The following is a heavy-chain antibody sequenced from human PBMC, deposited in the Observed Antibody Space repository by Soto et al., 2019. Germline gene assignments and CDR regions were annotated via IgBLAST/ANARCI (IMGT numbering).Heavy chain of an antibody. J-gene: IGHJ4*02. D-gene: IGHD3-10*01. CDR2: INSDGRST. CDR1: GFTFSSYW. CDR3: ANYYGSGIYHPKY. V-gene: IGHV3-74*01. Sequence: EVQLVESGGGLVQPGGSLRLSCAASGFTFSSYWMHWVRQAPGKGLVWVSRINSDGRSTSYADSVKGRFTISRDNAKNTLQQQITGLNAGATAVYYCANYYGSGIYHPKYWGQGTMVIVAS.